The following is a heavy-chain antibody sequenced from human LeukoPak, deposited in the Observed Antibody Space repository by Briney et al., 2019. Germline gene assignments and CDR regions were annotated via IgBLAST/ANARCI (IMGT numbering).Heavy chain of an antibody. CDR2: IYHSGST. D-gene: IGHD2-2*01. Sequence: SETLSLTCAVSGGSISSSNWWSWIRQPPGKGLEWIGEIYHSGSTNYNPSLKSRVTISVDTSKNQFSLKLSSVTAADTATYYCARVKRKYQVLKPLHETPSHYFDYWGQGTLVTVSS. V-gene: IGHV4-4*02. CDR3: ARVKRKYQVLKPLHETPSHYFDY. J-gene: IGHJ4*02. CDR1: GGSISSSNW.